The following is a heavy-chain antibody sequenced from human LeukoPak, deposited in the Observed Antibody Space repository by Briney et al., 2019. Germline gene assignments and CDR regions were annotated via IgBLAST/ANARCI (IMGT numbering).Heavy chain of an antibody. CDR3: ARDMTQLDTAYYFDY. CDR2: ISSSSSYI. Sequence: GGSLRLSCAASGFTFSSYSMNWVRQAPGKGLEWVSSISSSSSYIYYADSVKGRFTISRDNAKNSLYLQMNSLRAKDTAVYYCARDMTQLDTAYYFDYWGQGTLVTVSS. J-gene: IGHJ4*02. CDR1: GFTFSSYS. D-gene: IGHD5-24*01. V-gene: IGHV3-21*01.